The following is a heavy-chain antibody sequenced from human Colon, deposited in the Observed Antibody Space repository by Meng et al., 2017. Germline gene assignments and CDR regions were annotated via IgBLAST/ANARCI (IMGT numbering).Heavy chain of an antibody. Sequence: GESLKISCAASGFTFSSEAMHWVRQAPGKGLEWVAVISYEGSNKYYADSVKGRFTISRDNFKNTLYLQMNSLRAEDTAVYYCASAPYYDSSGYYYGHDYWGQGPLATFPS. V-gene: IGHV3-30*04. J-gene: IGHJ4*02. CDR3: ASAPYYDSSGYYYGHDY. D-gene: IGHD3-22*01. CDR1: GFTFSSEA. CDR2: ISYEGSNK.